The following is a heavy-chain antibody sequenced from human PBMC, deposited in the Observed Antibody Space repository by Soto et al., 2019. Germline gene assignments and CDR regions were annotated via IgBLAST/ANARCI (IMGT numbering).Heavy chain of an antibody. Sequence: VSTNYNPSLKSRVTISVDTSKNQFSLKLSSVTAADTAVYYCAREVAGIRFFDYWGQGTLVTVSS. CDR3: AREVAGIRFFDY. J-gene: IGHJ4*02. CDR2: VST. D-gene: IGHD6-19*01. V-gene: IGHV4-59*01.